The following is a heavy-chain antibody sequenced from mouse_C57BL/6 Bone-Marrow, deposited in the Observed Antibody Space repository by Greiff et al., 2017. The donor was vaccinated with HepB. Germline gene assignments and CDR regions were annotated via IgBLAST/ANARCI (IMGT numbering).Heavy chain of an antibody. Sequence: VQLQQPGAELVMPGASVKLSCKASGYTFTSYWMHWVKQRPGQGLEWIGEIDPSDSYTNYNQKFKGKSTLTVDKSSSTAYMQLSSLTSEDSAVYYCARGGYYGGFVMDYWGQGTSVTVSS. CDR1: GYTFTSYW. D-gene: IGHD1-1*01. J-gene: IGHJ4*01. CDR3: ARGGYYGGFVMDY. CDR2: IDPSDSYT. V-gene: IGHV1-69*01.